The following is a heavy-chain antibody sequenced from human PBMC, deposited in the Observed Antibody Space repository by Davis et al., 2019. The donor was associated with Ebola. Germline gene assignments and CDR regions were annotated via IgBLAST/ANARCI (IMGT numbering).Heavy chain of an antibody. CDR2: INPHNGNT. CDR1: GYTFPSYG. J-gene: IGHJ4*02. CDR3: ARAQFPTTSDH. D-gene: IGHD1-1*01. V-gene: IGHV1-18*04. Sequence: ASVPVSCKASGYTFPSYGISWVRQAPGQGLEWMGWINPHNGNTNYAQNVQGRVTMTTDTSTSTAYMEVGSLRSDDTAVYYCARAQFPTTSDHWGQGTLVTVSS.